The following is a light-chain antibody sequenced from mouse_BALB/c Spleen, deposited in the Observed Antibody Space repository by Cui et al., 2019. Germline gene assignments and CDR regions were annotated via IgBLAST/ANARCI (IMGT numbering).Light chain of an antibody. Sequence: IVFTQSHQIISTSVGDRVSITCKASQDVGTAVAWYQQKPGQSPKLLIYWASTRHTGVPDRFTGSGSGPDFTLTISNVQSEDLADYFCQQYSSYPYTFGGGTKLEIK. J-gene: IGKJ2*01. V-gene: IGKV6-23*01. CDR3: QQYSSYPYT. CDR1: QDVGTA. CDR2: WAS.